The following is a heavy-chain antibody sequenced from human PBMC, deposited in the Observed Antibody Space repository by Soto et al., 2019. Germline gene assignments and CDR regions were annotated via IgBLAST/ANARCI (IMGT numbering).Heavy chain of an antibody. D-gene: IGHD3-3*01. CDR2: ISYDGSNK. Sequence: QVQLVESGGGVVQPGRSLRLSCAASGFTFSSYGMHWVRQAPGKGLEWVAVISYDGSNKYYADSVKGRFTISRDNSKNTLYLQFNSLRAEDTAVYYCAKDLLAWLLRRRGDFGYWGQGTLVTVSS. V-gene: IGHV3-30*18. J-gene: IGHJ4*02. CDR1: GFTFSSYG. CDR3: AKDLLAWLLRRRGDFGY.